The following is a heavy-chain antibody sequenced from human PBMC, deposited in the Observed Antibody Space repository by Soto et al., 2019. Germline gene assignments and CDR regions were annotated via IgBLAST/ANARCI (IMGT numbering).Heavy chain of an antibody. CDR1: GFTFSSYS. V-gene: IGHV3-48*02. CDR2: ISSSSSTI. J-gene: IGHJ6*02. Sequence: GGSLRLSCAASGFTFSSYSMNWVRQAPGKGLERVSYISSSSSTIYYADSVKGRFTISRDNAKNSLYLQMNSLRDEDTAVYYCSRARVRSYYGFAYYYGMDVWCQGTTVPVS. D-gene: IGHD1-26*01. CDR3: SRARVRSYYGFAYYYGMDV.